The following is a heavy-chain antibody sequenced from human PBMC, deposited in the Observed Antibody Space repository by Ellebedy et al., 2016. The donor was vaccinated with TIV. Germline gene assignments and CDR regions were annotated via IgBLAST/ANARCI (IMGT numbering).Heavy chain of an antibody. CDR1: GYKVSGYS. V-gene: IGHV1-46*01. J-gene: IGHJ4*02. Sequence: ASVKVSXKVSGYKVSGYSLTEISIHWLRQAPGQGLEWMGIIVPSGGSTNFAPKFQDRVTMTRDTSTSTVYMELSSLRSEDTAVFYCTRELPSSYYFDYWGQGTLVTVSS. CDR3: TRELPSSYYFDY. CDR2: IVPSGGST.